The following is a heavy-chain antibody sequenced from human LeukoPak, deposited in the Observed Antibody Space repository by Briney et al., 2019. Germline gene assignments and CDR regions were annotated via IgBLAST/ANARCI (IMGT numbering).Heavy chain of an antibody. CDR3: ARAGGGFDY. V-gene: IGHV3-30*03. D-gene: IGHD4-23*01. CDR1: GFTFPTYG. J-gene: IGHJ4*02. CDR2: ISYDGNKE. Sequence: GESLRLSCAGSGFTFPTYGMHWVRQAQGKGLEWVAYISYDGNKEYYTDSVKGRFTISRDNSKNMLFMQMNSLRAEDTAVYYCARAGGGFDYWGQGTLVTVSS.